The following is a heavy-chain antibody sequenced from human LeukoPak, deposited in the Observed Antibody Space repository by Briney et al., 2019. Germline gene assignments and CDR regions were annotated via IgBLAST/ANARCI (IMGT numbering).Heavy chain of an antibody. J-gene: IGHJ4*02. CDR3: ARASFRYGGNSEGFDY. CDR1: GGTFSSYA. V-gene: IGHV1-69*13. Sequence: SMKVSCKASGGTFSSYAISWVRQAPGQGLEWMGGIIPIFGTANYAQKFQGRVTITADESTSTAYMELSSLRSEDTAVYYCARASFRYGGNSEGFDYWGQGTLVTVSS. CDR2: IIPIFGTA. D-gene: IGHD4-23*01.